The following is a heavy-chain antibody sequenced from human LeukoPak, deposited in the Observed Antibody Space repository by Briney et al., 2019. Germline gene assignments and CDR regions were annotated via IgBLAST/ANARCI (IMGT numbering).Heavy chain of an antibody. J-gene: IGHJ4*02. CDR3: ARENVLIPADRPLDY. CDR1: GGSISSCY. V-gene: IGHV4-4*07. D-gene: IGHD2-2*01. Sequence: PSETLSLTCTVSGGSISSCYWSWIRQPAGKGLEWIGRIYTSGSTNYNPSLKSRVTMSVDTSKNQFSLKLSSVTAADTAVYYCARENVLIPADRPLDYWGQGTLVTVSS. CDR2: IYTSGST.